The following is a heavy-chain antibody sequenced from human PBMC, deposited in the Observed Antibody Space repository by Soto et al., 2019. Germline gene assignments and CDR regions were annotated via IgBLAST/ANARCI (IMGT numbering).Heavy chain of an antibody. V-gene: IGHV4-39*07. Sequence: CTVSGGSISSSSYYWGWIRQPPGKGLEWIGSIYYSGSTYYNPSLKSRVTISVDRSQNRFSLKLSSVTATDTAVYYCARQGFGPLHGLVDFWGQGTTVTVSS. CDR3: ARQGFGPLHGLVDF. J-gene: IGHJ6*02. CDR1: GGSISSSSYY. CDR2: IYYSGST. D-gene: IGHD3-10*01.